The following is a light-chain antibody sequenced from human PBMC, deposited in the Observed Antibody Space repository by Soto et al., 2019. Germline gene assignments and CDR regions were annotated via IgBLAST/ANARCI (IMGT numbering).Light chain of an antibody. CDR1: QSVRSSY. CDR2: GAS. V-gene: IGKV3-20*01. J-gene: IGKJ1*01. CDR3: QQYGDMWT. Sequence: EIVLTQSPGTLSLSPGERATLNCRASQSVRSSYLAWYQQQPGQAPRLLIHGASRRATGIPDRFSGSGSGTDFTLTINRLERQDFAVYFCQQYGDMWTFGQGTKGDIK.